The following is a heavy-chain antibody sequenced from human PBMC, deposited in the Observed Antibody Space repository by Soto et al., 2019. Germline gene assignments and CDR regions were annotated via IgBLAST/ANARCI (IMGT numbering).Heavy chain of an antibody. V-gene: IGHV5-51*01. CDR1: GYSFTNYW. D-gene: IGHD3-9*01. Sequence: GESLKISCKGSGYSFTNYWIGWVRQMPGKGLEWMGIIYPGDSDTRYSPSFQGQVTISADKSTSSAYLQWSSLKASDTAMYYCARSPDYDILTGYYHFDYWGQGTLVTVSS. CDR2: IYPGDSDT. CDR3: ARSPDYDILTGYYHFDY. J-gene: IGHJ4*02.